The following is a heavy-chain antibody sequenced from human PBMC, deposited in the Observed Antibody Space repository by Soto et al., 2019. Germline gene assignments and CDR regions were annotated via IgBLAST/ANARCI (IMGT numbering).Heavy chain of an antibody. D-gene: IGHD6-6*01. CDR1: AGSISSYY. J-gene: IGHJ5*02. V-gene: IGHV4-59*01. Sequence: SETLSLTCTVSAGSISSYYWSWIRQPPGKGLQWIGYIYYSGSTNYNPSLKSRVTISVDTSKNPFSLKLSSVTAADTAVYYCGRDVGLEYSSSSTFDASGGGTRVTVSS. CDR2: IYYSGST. CDR3: GRDVGLEYSSSSTFDA.